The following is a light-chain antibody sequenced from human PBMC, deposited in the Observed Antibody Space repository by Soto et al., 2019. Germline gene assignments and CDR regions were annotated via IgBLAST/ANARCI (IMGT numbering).Light chain of an antibody. V-gene: IGLV2-14*01. CDR2: DVS. J-gene: IGLJ1*01. CDR3: SSYTSSSTLVV. Sequence: QSALTQPASVSGSPGQSITISCTGTSSDVGGYNYVSWYQQHPGKAPKLMIYDVSNRPSGVSNRFSGSKSGNTASLTISGLQAEDEDDYYSSSYTSSSTLVVFGTGTKVTVL. CDR1: SSDVGGYNY.